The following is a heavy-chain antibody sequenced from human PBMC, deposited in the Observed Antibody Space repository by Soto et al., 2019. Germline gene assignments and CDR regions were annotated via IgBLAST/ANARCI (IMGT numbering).Heavy chain of an antibody. Sequence: GGSLRLSCAASGLTFSSYSMDWVRQAPGKGLEWVSSISSSSNYINYADSVKGRFTISRDNAKNSLYLQMDSRRAEDTAVYYCAREKRFSRGSDYFDYWGQGALVTVSS. CDR2: ISSSSNYI. D-gene: IGHD3-10*01. J-gene: IGHJ4*02. CDR1: GLTFSSYS. CDR3: AREKRFSRGSDYFDY. V-gene: IGHV3-21*01.